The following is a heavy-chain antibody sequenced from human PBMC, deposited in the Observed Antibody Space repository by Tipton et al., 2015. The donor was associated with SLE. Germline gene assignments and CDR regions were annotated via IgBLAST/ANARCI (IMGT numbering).Heavy chain of an antibody. V-gene: IGHV3-30*03. J-gene: IGHJ6*03. CDR2: ISHDASKK. D-gene: IGHD2-2*01. CDR3: ARVACSNISCFGQIEYYYMDV. CDR1: GFTFSSYG. Sequence: SLRLSCAASGFTFSSYGMHWVRQAPGKGLEWVAVISHDASKKHYSESVKGRFTISRDNSKNTLFLQMNSLRAEDSAVYYCARVACSNISCFGQIEYYYMDVWGKGTTVTVSS.